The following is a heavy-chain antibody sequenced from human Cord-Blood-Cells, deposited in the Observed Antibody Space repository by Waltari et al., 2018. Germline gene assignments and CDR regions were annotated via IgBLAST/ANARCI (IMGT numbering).Heavy chain of an antibody. D-gene: IGHD1-26*01. J-gene: IGHJ3*02. CDR1: GGSFSGYF. V-gene: IGHV4-34*01. Sequence: QVQLQQWGAGLLKPSETLSLNCAVYGGSFSGYFWTLIRQPPGKGLEWIGEINHSGSTNYNPSLKSRVTISVDTSKNQFSLKLSSVTAADTAVYYCARDIVGANDAFDIWGQGTMVTVSS. CDR2: INHSGST. CDR3: ARDIVGANDAFDI.